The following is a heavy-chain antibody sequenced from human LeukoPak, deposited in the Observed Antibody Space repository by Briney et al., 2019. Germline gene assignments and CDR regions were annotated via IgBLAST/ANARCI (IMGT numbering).Heavy chain of an antibody. CDR2: IYPGDSDT. CDR3: ARSDRVTIFGVATYYGMDV. D-gene: IGHD3-3*01. CDR1: GHSFTSYW. Sequence: GESLKISCKGSGHSFTSYWIGWVRQMPGKGLEWMGIIYPGDSDTRYSPSFQGQVTISADKSISTAYLQWSSLKASDTAMYYCARSDRVTIFGVATYYGMDVWGQGTTVTVSS. J-gene: IGHJ6*02. V-gene: IGHV5-51*01.